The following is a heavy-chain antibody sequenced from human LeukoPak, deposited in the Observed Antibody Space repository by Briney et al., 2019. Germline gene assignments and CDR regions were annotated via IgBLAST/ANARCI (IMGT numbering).Heavy chain of an antibody. J-gene: IGHJ4*02. CDR2: ISWNSGSI. Sequence: GGSLRLSCAASGFTFDDYAMHWVRQAPGKGLEWVSGISWNSGSIGYADSVKGRFTISRDNAKNSLYLQMNSLRAEDTAVYYCAGGQSTVTNWGQGTLVTVSS. CDR1: GFTFDDYA. CDR3: AGGQSTVTN. V-gene: IGHV3-9*01. D-gene: IGHD4-17*01.